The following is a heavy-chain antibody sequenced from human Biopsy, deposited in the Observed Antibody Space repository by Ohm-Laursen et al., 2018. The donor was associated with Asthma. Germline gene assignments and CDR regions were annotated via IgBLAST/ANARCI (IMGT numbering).Heavy chain of an antibody. CDR3: ARAVDYSHYYGIDV. D-gene: IGHD3-10*01. CDR2: ISVYNGNT. J-gene: IGHJ6*02. CDR1: GYTFNSAG. V-gene: IGHV1-18*01. Sequence: VSVKVSCKTSGYTFNSAGITWVRQAPGQGLEWMGWISVYNGNTKVAQKLQDRVTMIADTSTSTAYMELRSLRSDDTAVYFCARAVDYSHYYGIDVWGQGTTVTVS.